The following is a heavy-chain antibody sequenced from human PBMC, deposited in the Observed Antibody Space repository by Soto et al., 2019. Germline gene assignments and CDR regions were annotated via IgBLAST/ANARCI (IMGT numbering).Heavy chain of an antibody. CDR2: IIPILGIA. J-gene: IGHJ6*02. V-gene: IGHV1-69*02. Sequence: SVKVSCKASGGTFSSYTISWVRQAPGQGLEWMGRIIPILGIANYAQKFQGRVTITADKSTSTAYMELSSLRSEDTAVYYCARAHHQVGSGSYYNVNYYYGMDVWGQGTTVTVSS. CDR3: ARAHHQVGSGSYYNVNYYYGMDV. D-gene: IGHD3-10*01. CDR1: GGTFSSYT.